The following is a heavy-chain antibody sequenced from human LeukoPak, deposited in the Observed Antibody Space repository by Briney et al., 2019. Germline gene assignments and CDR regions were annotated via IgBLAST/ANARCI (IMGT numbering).Heavy chain of an antibody. D-gene: IGHD5-12*01. J-gene: IGHJ4*02. CDR3: TRGLYGGYRGDY. CDR2: INPGGGST. V-gene: IGHV1-46*01. CDR1: GYTFSSYY. Sequence: GAPVKVSCKASGYTFSSYYMHWVRQAPGQGLEWMGLINPGGGSTIYAQKFQDRVTMTRDTSTGTVYMELSSLRSDDTAVYYCTRGLYGGYRGDYWGQGTLVTVSS.